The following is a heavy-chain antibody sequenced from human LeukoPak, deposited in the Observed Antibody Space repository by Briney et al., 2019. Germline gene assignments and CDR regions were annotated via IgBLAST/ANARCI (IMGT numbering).Heavy chain of an antibody. V-gene: IGHV1-2*02. CDR1: GYTFTVSY. Sequence: ASVKVSCKASGYTFTVSYMHWVRQAPGQGLEWMGWINPNNGGTNYAQKFQGGVTMTRDTSTSTAYMELSSPRSDDTAVYYCARNDFWSGYCIDYWGQGTLVTVSS. D-gene: IGHD3-3*01. CDR3: ARNDFWSGYCIDY. J-gene: IGHJ4*02. CDR2: INPNNGGT.